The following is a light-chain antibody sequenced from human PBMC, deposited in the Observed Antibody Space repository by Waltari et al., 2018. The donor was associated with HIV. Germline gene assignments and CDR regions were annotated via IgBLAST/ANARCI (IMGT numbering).Light chain of an antibody. CDR1: SSNIGSNT. J-gene: IGLJ2*01. CDR2: NND. V-gene: IGLV1-44*01. Sequence: QSVLTQPPSASGTPGLRVTFSCSGGSSNIGSNTVNWYQQVPGAAPRLLISNNDRRPSGVPDRFSGSKSGTSASLAIRGPQSEDEADYYCAAWYDSLKDVLFGGGTKLTVL. CDR3: AAWYDSLKDVL.